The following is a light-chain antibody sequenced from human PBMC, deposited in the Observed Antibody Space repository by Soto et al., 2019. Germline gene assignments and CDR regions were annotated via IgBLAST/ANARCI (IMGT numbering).Light chain of an antibody. V-gene: IGKV2-28*01. Sequence: DIVLTQSPLSLPVTPGEPASISCSSSQSLLHSNGYNYLDWYLQKPGQSPQVLIYLGSNRPCGVPERFSGRGSGADFTLKISRVEAEDVGVYYCMQALQTPYTFGQGTKLEIK. CDR2: LGS. CDR3: MQALQTPYT. CDR1: QSLLHSNGYNY. J-gene: IGKJ2*01.